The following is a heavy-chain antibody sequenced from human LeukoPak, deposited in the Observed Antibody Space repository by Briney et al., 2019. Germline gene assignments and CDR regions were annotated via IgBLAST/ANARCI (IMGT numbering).Heavy chain of an antibody. Sequence: DTVKVTCTASGYTFTGYYMRWVRQAPGQGLEWMGRINPNSGGTNYAQKFQGRVTMTRDTSISTAYMELSRLRSDDTAVYYCARGHGYSVDYWGQGTLVTVSS. V-gene: IGHV1-2*06. CDR3: ARGHGYSVDY. D-gene: IGHD2-21*01. J-gene: IGHJ4*02. CDR2: INPNSGGT. CDR1: GYTFTGYY.